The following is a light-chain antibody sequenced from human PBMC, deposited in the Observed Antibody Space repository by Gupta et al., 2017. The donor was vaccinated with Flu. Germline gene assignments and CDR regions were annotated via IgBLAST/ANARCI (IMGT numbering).Light chain of an antibody. CDR1: RDIKNY. Sequence: DIQLTQSPSFLSASVGDRVTITCRASRDIKNYLAWFQQKPGQAPKLLIYGAFTLQSGVPSRFSGSGAGPEFTLTISSRQPEDFATYYCQQLNSYPPFAFGHGTKVDVK. CDR3: QQLNSYPPFA. J-gene: IGKJ3*01. V-gene: IGKV1-9*01. CDR2: GAF.